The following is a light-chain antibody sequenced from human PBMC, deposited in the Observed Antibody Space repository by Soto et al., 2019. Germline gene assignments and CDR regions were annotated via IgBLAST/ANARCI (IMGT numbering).Light chain of an antibody. CDR2: DNN. J-gene: IGLJ2*01. CDR3: GTWDGSLTAVV. CDR1: SFNIGNNY. V-gene: IGLV1-51*01. Sequence: QSVLTQRPSVSAAPGQKVTISCSGSSFNIGNNYVFWYQQLPGTAPKLLIYDNNERPSGIPDRFSGSKSGTSATLGITGLQTGDEADYYCGTWDGSLTAVVFGGGTKVTVL.